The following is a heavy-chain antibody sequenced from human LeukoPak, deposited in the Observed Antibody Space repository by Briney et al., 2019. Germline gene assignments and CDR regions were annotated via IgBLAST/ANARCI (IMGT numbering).Heavy chain of an antibody. Sequence: GGSLRLSWAASGFTFSSYAMSWVRQAPGKGLEWVSAISGSGGSTYYADSVKGRFTISRDNSKNTLYLQMNSLRAEDTAVYYCAKDQRYCSSTSCPRGPFDYWGQGTLVTVSS. CDR3: AKDQRYCSSTSCPRGPFDY. CDR2: ISGSGGST. J-gene: IGHJ4*02. D-gene: IGHD2-2*01. V-gene: IGHV3-23*01. CDR1: GFTFSSYA.